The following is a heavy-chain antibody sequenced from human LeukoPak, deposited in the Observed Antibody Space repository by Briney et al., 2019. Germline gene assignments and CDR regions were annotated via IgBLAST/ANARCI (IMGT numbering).Heavy chain of an antibody. V-gene: IGHV1-18*01. J-gene: IGHJ6*03. D-gene: IGHD2-15*01. Sequence: ASVKVSCKASGYTFTSYGISWVRQAPGQGLEWMGWISAYNGNTNYAQKLQGRVTMTTDTSTSTAYMELRSLRSDDTAVYHCGRIQNDYYYYYMDVWGKGTTVTVSS. CDR2: ISAYNGNT. CDR1: GYTFTSYG. CDR3: GRIQNDYYYYYMDV.